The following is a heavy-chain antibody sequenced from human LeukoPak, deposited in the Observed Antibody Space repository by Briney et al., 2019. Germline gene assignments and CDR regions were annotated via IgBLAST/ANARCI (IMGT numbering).Heavy chain of an antibody. CDR1: GYTFTSYD. D-gene: IGHD3-3*01. V-gene: IGHV1-8*01. CDR2: MNPNSGNT. Sequence: ASVTVSCKASGYTFTSYDINWVRQAPGQGLEGMGWMNPNSGNTVYAQKFQGRVTMTRNTSISTAYMDLSSLRSEDTAVYYCARGAAVYYDFWSGYPKRGAYFDYWGQGTLVTVSS. J-gene: IGHJ4*02. CDR3: ARGAAVYYDFWSGYPKRGAYFDY.